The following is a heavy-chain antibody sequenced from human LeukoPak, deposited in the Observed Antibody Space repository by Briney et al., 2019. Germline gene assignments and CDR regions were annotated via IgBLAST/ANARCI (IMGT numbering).Heavy chain of an antibody. CDR1: GYSFTNYW. CDR3: ARFYGSGRHEFDA. CDR2: IAPVNSDT. J-gene: IGHJ5*02. D-gene: IGHD3-10*01. V-gene: IGHV5-51*01. Sequence: GESLKISCKGSGYSFTNYWIGWVRQTPGRGLEWMGVIAPVNSDTIYSPSFRGQATISADESINTAYLQWSSLKASDTAMYFCARFYGSGRHEFDAWGQGTLVTVSS.